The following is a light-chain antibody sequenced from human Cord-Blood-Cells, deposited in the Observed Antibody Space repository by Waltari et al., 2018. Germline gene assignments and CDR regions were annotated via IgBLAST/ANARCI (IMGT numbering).Light chain of an antibody. CDR3: QQYYSTPLT. J-gene: IGKJ4*01. Sequence: DIVMTQSPDSLAVSLGERVTIKCKPSQSVLYSSNNKNYLAWYQQKPGQPPKLLIYWASTRESGVPDRFSGSGSGTDFTLTISSLQAEDVAVYYCQQYYSTPLTFGGGTKVEIK. CDR2: WAS. CDR1: QSVLYSSNNKNY. V-gene: IGKV4-1*01.